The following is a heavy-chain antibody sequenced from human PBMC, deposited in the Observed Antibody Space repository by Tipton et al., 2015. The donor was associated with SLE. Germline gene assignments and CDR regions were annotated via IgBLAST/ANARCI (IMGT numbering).Heavy chain of an antibody. J-gene: IGHJ4*02. CDR1: GGSISSYY. D-gene: IGHD3-16*02. Sequence: TLSLTCTVSGGSISSYYWSWIRQPPGKGLEWIGYIYYSGSTNYNPSLKSRVTISVDTSKNQFSLKLSSVTAADTAVYYCARGHDYVWGTYRQGYHFDYWGQGTLVTVSS. V-gene: IGHV4-59*01. CDR3: ARGHDYVWGTYRQGYHFDY. CDR2: IYYSGST.